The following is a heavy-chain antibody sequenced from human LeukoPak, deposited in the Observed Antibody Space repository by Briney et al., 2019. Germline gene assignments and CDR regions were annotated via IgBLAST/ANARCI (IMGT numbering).Heavy chain of an antibody. Sequence: SETLSLTCTVSGGSISGFYWGWIRQPPGKGLEWIGFIYYSGSANYNPSLKSRVTMSVDTSKNQFSLKLSSVTAADTAFYYCARDRDSSGWFDYWGQGTLDTVSS. J-gene: IGHJ4*02. D-gene: IGHD6-19*01. CDR2: IYYSGSA. V-gene: IGHV4-59*01. CDR3: ARDRDSSGWFDY. CDR1: GGSISGFY.